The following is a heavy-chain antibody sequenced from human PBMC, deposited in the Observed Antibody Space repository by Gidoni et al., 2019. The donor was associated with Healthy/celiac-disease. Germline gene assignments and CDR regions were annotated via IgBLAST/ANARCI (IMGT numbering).Heavy chain of an antibody. Sequence: QVQLVESGGGVVQPGRSLRLPCAASGFTFSSYGMHWVRQAPGKGLEWVAVIWYDGSNKYYADSVKGRFTISRDNSKNTLYLQMNSLRAEDTAVYYCARERDGYVDYWGQGTLVTVSS. V-gene: IGHV3-33*01. CDR2: IWYDGSNK. J-gene: IGHJ4*02. CDR3: ARERDGYVDY. CDR1: GFTFSSYG.